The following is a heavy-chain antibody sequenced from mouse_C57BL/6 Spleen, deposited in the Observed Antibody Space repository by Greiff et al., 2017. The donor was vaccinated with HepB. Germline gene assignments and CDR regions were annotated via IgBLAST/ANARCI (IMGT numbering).Heavy chain of an antibody. CDR2: IDPANGNT. CDR3: ARYPDYYGSSYDYAMDY. CDR1: GFNIKNTY. Sequence: VQLQQSVAELVRPGASVKLSCTASGFNIKNTYMHWVKQRPEQGLEWIGRIDPANGNTKYAPKFQGKATITADTSSNTAYLQLSSLTSEDTAIHYCARYPDYYGSSYDYAMDYWGQGTSVTVSS. D-gene: IGHD1-1*01. J-gene: IGHJ4*01. V-gene: IGHV14-3*01.